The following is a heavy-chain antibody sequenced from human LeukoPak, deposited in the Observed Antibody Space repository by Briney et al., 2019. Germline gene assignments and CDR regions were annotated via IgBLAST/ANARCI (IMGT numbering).Heavy chain of an antibody. D-gene: IGHD2/OR15-2a*01. CDR2: IFPDGRT. V-gene: IGHV3-53*01. Sequence: PGGSLRLSCAASGFAFRSYWMHWVRQAPGKGLEWVSVIFPDGRTYHADSVKGRFTISRDRPKNTLLLQMNSLRADDTALYHCARTNTVYGDFDYWGQGILVTVSS. J-gene: IGHJ4*02. CDR3: ARTNTVYGDFDY. CDR1: GFAFRSYW.